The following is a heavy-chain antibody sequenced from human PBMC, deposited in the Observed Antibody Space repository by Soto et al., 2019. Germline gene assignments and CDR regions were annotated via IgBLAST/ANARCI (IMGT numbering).Heavy chain of an antibody. CDR1: GGSISNYY. V-gene: IGHV4-59*01. J-gene: IGHJ5*02. CDR2: MYYNGNI. D-gene: IGHD3-16*01. Sequence: ASETLSLTCNVSGGSISNYYWTWVRQSPEKGLEWIGYMYYNGNINYNPSLKSRVTISIDTSKNQFSLTLKSVTAADKAVYYCATGGNWFDPWGQGVLVTASS. CDR3: ATGGNWFDP.